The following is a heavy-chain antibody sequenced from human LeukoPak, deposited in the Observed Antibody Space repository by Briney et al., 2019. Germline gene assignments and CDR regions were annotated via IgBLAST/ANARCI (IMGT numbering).Heavy chain of an antibody. D-gene: IGHD4-17*01. J-gene: IGHJ4*02. Sequence: PVGSLRLSCAASGFRFSSYGMHWVRQAPGKGLEWVAFIRYDGSNKYYADSVKGRFTISRDNSKNTLYLQMNSLRAEDTAVYYCARTVLFDYWGQGTLVTVSS. CDR1: GFRFSSYG. V-gene: IGHV3-30*02. CDR3: ARTVLFDY. CDR2: IRYDGSNK.